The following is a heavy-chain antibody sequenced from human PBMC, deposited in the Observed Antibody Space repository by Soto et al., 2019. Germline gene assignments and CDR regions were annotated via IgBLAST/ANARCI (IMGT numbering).Heavy chain of an antibody. V-gene: IGHV3-23*01. CDR3: AKDGVGLLARASFFDY. D-gene: IGHD3-16*01. CDR1: GFPFSSFA. Sequence: EVQLLDSGGGMVQPGGSLRLSCTASGFPFSSFAMSWVRQAPGKGLEWVSDISGDGTSTYYADSVKGRFTISRDNSQNTLFLQMNSLRAEDTAVYYCAKDGVGLLARASFFDYWGQGTLVTVSS. CDR2: ISGDGTST. J-gene: IGHJ4*02.